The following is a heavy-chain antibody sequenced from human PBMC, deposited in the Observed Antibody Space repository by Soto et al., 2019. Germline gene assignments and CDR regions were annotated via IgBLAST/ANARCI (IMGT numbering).Heavy chain of an antibody. V-gene: IGHV1-69*02. CDR2: IIPILGIA. CDR3: ANLKAGYSSSWYEDAFDI. D-gene: IGHD6-13*01. J-gene: IGHJ3*02. CDR1: GGTFSSYT. Sequence: ASVKVSCKASGGTFSSYTISWVRQAPGQGLEWMGRIIPILGIANYAQKFQGRVTITADKSTSTAYMELSSLRSEDTAVYYCANLKAGYSSSWYEDAFDIWGQGTLVTVSS.